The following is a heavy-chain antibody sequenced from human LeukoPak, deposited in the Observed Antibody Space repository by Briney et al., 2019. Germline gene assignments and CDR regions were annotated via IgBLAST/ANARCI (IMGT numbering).Heavy chain of an antibody. CDR2: VYHSGIT. D-gene: IGHD6-19*01. J-gene: IGHJ1*01. V-gene: IGHV4-59*01. CDR3: ARGVTGGWYGDFQH. CDR1: GGSISYYY. Sequence: SETLSLTCSVSGGSISYYYWNWIRQPPGKGLEYIGWVYHSGITNYNPSLKSRVTISVDTSKNQFSLKLSSVTAADTAVYYCARGVTGGWYGDFQHWGQGTLVTVSS.